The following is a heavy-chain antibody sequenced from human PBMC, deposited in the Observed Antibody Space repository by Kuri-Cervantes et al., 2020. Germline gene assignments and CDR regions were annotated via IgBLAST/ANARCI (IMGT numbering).Heavy chain of an antibody. J-gene: IGHJ2*01. CDR2: ISAYNGHT. CDR1: GYTFTSNG. V-gene: IGHV1-18*01. CDR3: ARDGPGVIREWYFDL. Sequence: ASVKVSCKASGYTFTSNGISWVRQAPGQGLEWVGWISAYNGHTNYAQKLQGRVTMTTDTSTGTAYMELRSLRSDDTAVYYCARDGPGVIREWYFDLWGRGALVTVSS. D-gene: IGHD2-21*01.